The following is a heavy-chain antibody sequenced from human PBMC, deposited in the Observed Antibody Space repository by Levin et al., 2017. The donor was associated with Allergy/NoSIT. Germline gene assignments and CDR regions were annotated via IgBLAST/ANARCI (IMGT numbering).Heavy chain of an antibody. D-gene: IGHD4-17*01. J-gene: IGHJ6*03. CDR1: GGSISSGGYS. CDR2: IYHSGST. CDR3: ARERVRSGRYYYYYMDG. Sequence: PSETLSLTCAVSGGSISSGGYSWSWIRQPPGKGLEWIGYIYHSGSTYYNPSLKSRVTISVDRSKNQFSLKLSSVTAADTAVYYCARERVRSGRYYYYYMDGWGKGTTVTVSS. V-gene: IGHV4-30-2*01.